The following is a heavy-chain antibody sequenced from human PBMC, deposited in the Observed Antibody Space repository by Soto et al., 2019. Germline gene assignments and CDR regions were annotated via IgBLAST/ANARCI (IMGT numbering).Heavy chain of an antibody. D-gene: IGHD1-20*01. Sequence: SGPTLVNPTPTLTLTCTFSGFSFSTSGEGVGWIRQPPGKSLEWLAIIYWNDDKRYSPSLKSRLTITKDTSKNQVVLTMTNMDPVDTGTYFCVHRTWYTTYHSWGQGALVTVSS. CDR2: IYWNDDK. V-gene: IGHV2-5*01. J-gene: IGHJ4*02. CDR3: VHRTWYTTYHS. CDR1: GFSFSTSGEG.